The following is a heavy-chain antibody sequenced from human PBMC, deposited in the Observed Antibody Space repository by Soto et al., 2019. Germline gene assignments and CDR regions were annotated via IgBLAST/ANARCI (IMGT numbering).Heavy chain of an antibody. CDR1: GYTFTSYG. D-gene: IGHD3-22*01. CDR3: AREGYYYDSSGYSHFDY. V-gene: IGHV1-18*04. CDR2: ISAYNGNT. J-gene: IGHJ4*02. Sequence: ATVKVSCKASGYTFTSYGISWVRQAPGQGLEWMGWISAYNGNTSYAQKLQGRVTMTTDTSTSTAYMELRSLRSDDTAVYYCAREGYYYDSSGYSHFDYWGQGTLVTVSS.